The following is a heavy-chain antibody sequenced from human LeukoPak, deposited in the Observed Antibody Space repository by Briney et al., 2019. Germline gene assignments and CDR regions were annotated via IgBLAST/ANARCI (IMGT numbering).Heavy chain of an antibody. CDR2: ISYDGSNK. CDR1: GFTFSSYA. CDR3: ARTGYCSSTSCSLYYYGMDV. J-gene: IGHJ6*02. Sequence: PGGSLRLSCAASGFTFSSYAMHWVRQAPGKGLEWVAVISYDGSNKYYADSVKGRLTISRDNSKNTLYLQMNSLRAEDTAVYYCARTGYCSSTSCSLYYYGMDVWGQGTTVTVSS. D-gene: IGHD2-2*01. V-gene: IGHV3-30-3*01.